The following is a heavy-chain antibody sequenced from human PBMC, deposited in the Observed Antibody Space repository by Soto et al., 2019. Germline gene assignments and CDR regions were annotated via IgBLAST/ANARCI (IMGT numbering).Heavy chain of an antibody. D-gene: IGHD3-3*01. CDR2: INPATGAA. CDR3: ARGGGVGVAGSAAFDM. CDR1: GYPVTAYY. Sequence: QLHLVQSGAVVKKPGASVTVSCSASGYPVTAYYMHWVRQAPGRGLEWMGGINPATGAAKYTQTFQGRDTMTRDTSTNTVFMELGGPTSEDTAVFYCARGGGVGVAGSAAFDMWGQGTVVTVSS. J-gene: IGHJ3*02. V-gene: IGHV1-2*02.